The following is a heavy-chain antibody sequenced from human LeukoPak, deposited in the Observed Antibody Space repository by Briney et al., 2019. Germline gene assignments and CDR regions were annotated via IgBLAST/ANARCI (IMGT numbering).Heavy chain of an antibody. D-gene: IGHD3-16*01. J-gene: IGHJ4*02. V-gene: IGHV4-61*02. Sequence: SETLSLTCTVSGGSISSGSYYWSWIRQPAGKGLEWIGRIYTSGSTNYNPSLKSRVTISLDTSKNQFSLNLSSVTAADTAVYYCARFYDYHQRGFDYWGQGILVTVSS. CDR1: GGSISSGSYY. CDR2: IYTSGST. CDR3: ARFYDYHQRGFDY.